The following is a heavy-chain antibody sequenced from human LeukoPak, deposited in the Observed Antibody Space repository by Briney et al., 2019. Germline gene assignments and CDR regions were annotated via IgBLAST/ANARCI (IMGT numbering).Heavy chain of an antibody. D-gene: IGHD4-17*01. CDR3: ARHLPYGDYHDY. Sequence: ASETLSLTCAVSGYSISSGYYWGWIRQPPGKGLEWIGSIYHSGSTYYNPSLKSRVTISVDTSKNQFSLKLSSVTAADTAVYYCARHLPYGDYHDYWAREPWSPSPQ. CDR1: GYSISSGYY. V-gene: IGHV4-38-2*01. CDR2: IYHSGST. J-gene: IGHJ4*02.